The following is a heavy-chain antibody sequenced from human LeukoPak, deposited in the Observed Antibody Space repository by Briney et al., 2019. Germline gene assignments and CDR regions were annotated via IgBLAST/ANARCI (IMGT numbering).Heavy chain of an antibody. Sequence: ASVKVSCKAYTFTSYYLHWVRQAPGQGLEWMGILNPSGGSTNYAQKFQGRVTMIRDTSTNTVYMELSSLRSEDTALYYCARGPSITLVRGGQWYYYMDVWGKGTTVTISS. CDR2: LNPSGGST. CDR1: TFTSYY. CDR3: ARGPSITLVRGGQWYYYMDV. J-gene: IGHJ6*03. D-gene: IGHD3-10*01. V-gene: IGHV1-46*01.